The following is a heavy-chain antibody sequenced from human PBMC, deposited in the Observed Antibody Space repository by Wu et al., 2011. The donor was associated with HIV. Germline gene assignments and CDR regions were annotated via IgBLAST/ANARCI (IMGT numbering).Heavy chain of an antibody. D-gene: IGHD3-3*02. CDR2: VNCNSGDT. J-gene: IGHJ4*02. Sequence: QVQLVQSGAEVKKPGASVKVSCKASGYTFTDYYIHWVRQAPGQGLEWMGWVNCNSGDTDYAQKFQGRVTMTRDTSITTAYMELSSLRSDDTAVYYCARISGRGTTSGFDYWGQGTLVTVSS. V-gene: IGHV1-2*02. CDR3: ARISGRGTTSGFDY. CDR1: GYTFTDYY.